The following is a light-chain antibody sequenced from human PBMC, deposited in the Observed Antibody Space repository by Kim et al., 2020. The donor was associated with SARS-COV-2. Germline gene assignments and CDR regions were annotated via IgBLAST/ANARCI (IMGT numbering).Light chain of an antibody. Sequence: LSPGERATLSCRASQSVGTFLGWYQQKPGQAPRLLIYDVFKRATGIPARFSGSGSGTDFTLTISSLESEDFAVYYCHQCNNRPRTFGQGTKVDIK. V-gene: IGKV3-11*01. CDR3: HQCNNRPRT. CDR2: DVF. J-gene: IGKJ1*01. CDR1: QSVGTF.